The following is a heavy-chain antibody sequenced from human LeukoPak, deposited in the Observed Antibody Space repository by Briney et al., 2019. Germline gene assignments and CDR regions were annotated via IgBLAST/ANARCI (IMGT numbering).Heavy chain of an antibody. CDR3: ARDSSAANRRPDY. Sequence: ASVKVSCKASGYTFSSYGISWVRQAPGQGPEWMGWISAYNGNTNYAQKLQGRVTMTTDTSTSTAYMELRSLRFDDTAVYYCARDSSAANRRPDYWGQGTLVTVSS. D-gene: IGHD6-13*01. J-gene: IGHJ4*02. V-gene: IGHV1-18*01. CDR1: GYTFSSYG. CDR2: ISAYNGNT.